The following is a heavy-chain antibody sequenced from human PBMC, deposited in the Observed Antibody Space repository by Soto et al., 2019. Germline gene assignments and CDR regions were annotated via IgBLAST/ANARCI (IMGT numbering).Heavy chain of an antibody. CDR2: IIPIFGTA. V-gene: IGHV1-69*12. Sequence: QVQLVQSGAEVKKPGSSVKVSCKASGGTFSSYAISWVRQAPGQGLEWMGGIIPIFGTANYAQKFQGRVTIXEDPTXXTAYMELSSLRSEDTAVYYCARVRYGDYPYWYFDLWGRGTLVTVSS. CDR3: ARVRYGDYPYWYFDL. J-gene: IGHJ2*01. D-gene: IGHD4-17*01. CDR1: GGTFSSYA.